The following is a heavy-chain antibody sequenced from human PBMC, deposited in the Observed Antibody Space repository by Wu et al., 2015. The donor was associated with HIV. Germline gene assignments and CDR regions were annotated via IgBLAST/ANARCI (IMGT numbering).Heavy chain of an antibody. D-gene: IGHD2-2*01. CDR1: GYTFTDYY. V-gene: IGHV1-2*02. CDR2: INLNSGGA. CDR3: ARVVKYCSSTNCQPFDY. J-gene: IGHJ4*02. Sequence: QVQLVQSGTEVKKPGASVKVSCQASGYTFTDYYIHWVRQAPGQGLGWMGWINLNSGGANYAQNFQGRVTMTRDTSISTAYMELSRLRSDDTAVYYCARVVKYCSSTNCQPFDYWGQGTLVTVSS.